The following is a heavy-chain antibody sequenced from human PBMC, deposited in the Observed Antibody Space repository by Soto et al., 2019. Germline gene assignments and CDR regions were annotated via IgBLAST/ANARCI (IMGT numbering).Heavy chain of an antibody. V-gene: IGHV3-7*03. J-gene: IGHJ6*02. Sequence: VGSLRLSCAASGFTFSSYWMSWVRQAPGKGLEWVANIKQDGSEKYYVDSVKGRFTISRDNAKNSLYLQMNSLRAEDTAVYYCARDRVVRGVTYYYGMDVWGQGTTVTVSS. CDR1: GFTFSSYW. D-gene: IGHD3-10*01. CDR2: IKQDGSEK. CDR3: ARDRVVRGVTYYYGMDV.